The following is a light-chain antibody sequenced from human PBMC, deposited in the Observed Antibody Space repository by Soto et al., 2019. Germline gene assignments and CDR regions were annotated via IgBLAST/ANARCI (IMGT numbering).Light chain of an antibody. CDR1: QSVSSY. V-gene: IGKV3-11*01. J-gene: IGKJ3*01. Sequence: EIVLTQSPATLSLSPGESATLSCRASQSVSSYLAWYQQKPGQAPRLLVYDASNRAPGIPARFSGSGSGTDFTLTSSNLEPEDFAVYYCQQRSNWPLITFGPGTKVDIK. CDR3: QQRSNWPLIT. CDR2: DAS.